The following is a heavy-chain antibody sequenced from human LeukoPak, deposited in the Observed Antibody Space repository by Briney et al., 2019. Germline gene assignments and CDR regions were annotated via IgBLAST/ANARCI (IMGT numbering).Heavy chain of an antibody. CDR3: ARGDPARRNYYYYYMDV. J-gene: IGHJ6*03. V-gene: IGHV3-23*01. CDR2: ISGGSSGST. Sequence: GGSLRLSCAASGFTFSDYAMSWVRQAPGKGLEWLSVISGGSSGSTYYADSVTGRFTVSRDNSKNTVDLQMNSLRAEDTAVYYCARGDPARRNYYYYYMDVWGKGTTVTISS. CDR1: GFTFSDYA.